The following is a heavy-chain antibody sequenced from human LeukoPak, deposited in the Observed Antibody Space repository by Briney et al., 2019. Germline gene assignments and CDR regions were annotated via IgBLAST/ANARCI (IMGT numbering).Heavy chain of an antibody. CDR1: GYSISSGYY. J-gene: IGHJ4*02. CDR2: IYHSGST. Sequence: SETLSLTCTVSGYSISSGYYWGWIRQPPGKGLERIGSIYHSGSTYYNPSLRSRVTISVDTSKNQFSLKLSSVTAADTAVYYCASHIEGYCSGGSCYGSFDYWGQGTLVTVSS. CDR3: ASHIEGYCSGGSCYGSFDY. V-gene: IGHV4-38-2*02. D-gene: IGHD2-15*01.